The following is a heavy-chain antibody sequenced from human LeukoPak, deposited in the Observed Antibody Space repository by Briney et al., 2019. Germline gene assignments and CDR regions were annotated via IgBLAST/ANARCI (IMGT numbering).Heavy chain of an antibody. V-gene: IGHV1-46*01. CDR3: TRTYYYDSSGYYYGRDAFDI. Sequence: ASVKVSCKASGGTFSSYAISWVRQAPGQGLEWMGIISPSGGSTSYAQKFQGRVTMTRDTSTSTVHMELSSLRSEDTAVYYCTRTYYYDSSGYYYGRDAFDIWGQGTMVTVSS. CDR1: GGTFSSYA. J-gene: IGHJ3*02. CDR2: ISPSGGST. D-gene: IGHD3-22*01.